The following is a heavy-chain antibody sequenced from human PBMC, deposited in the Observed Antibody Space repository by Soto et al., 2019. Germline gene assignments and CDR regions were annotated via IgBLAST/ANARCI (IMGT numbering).Heavy chain of an antibody. V-gene: IGHV3-11*06. D-gene: IGHD3-22*01. CDR2: ISSSGSYT. Sequence: QVQLVESGGDLVKPGGSLRLSCAASGFTFSDYYMSWIRQAPGKGLEWVSYISSSGSYTNYPDSVKGRFTISRDNAKNSLYLQMNSLRAEDTAVYYCARDAYDSSVYLSWYFDLWGRRTLVTVSS. J-gene: IGHJ2*01. CDR3: ARDAYDSSVYLSWYFDL. CDR1: GFTFSDYY.